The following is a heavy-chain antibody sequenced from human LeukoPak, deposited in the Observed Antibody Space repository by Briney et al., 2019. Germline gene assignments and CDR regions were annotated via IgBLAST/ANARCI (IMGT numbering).Heavy chain of an antibody. V-gene: IGHV3-23*01. J-gene: IGHJ4*02. Sequence: PGGSLRLSCAASGFSFSNYAMRWVRQAPGKGLEWVSSISGSGDTTYYADSVKGRFTISRDNSKNTLYVQMDSLRADDTAVYYCAKDLGRTAMVLYYFDYWGQGTLVTVSS. CDR1: GFSFSNYA. D-gene: IGHD5-18*01. CDR3: AKDLGRTAMVLYYFDY. CDR2: ISGSGDTT.